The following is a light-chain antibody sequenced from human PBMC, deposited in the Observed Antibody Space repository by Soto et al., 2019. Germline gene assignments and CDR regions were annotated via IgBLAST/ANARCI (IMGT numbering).Light chain of an antibody. J-gene: IGKJ4*01. CDR1: RNINTY. CDR2: TAS. V-gene: IGKV1-9*01. Sequence: DIQMAQSPSSLSASVGDTITITCRASRNINTYLNWYQQKPGKAPKLLIYTASTLQSGVPSRFSGSGSGTEFTLTISSLQPEDFATYYCQQLTSYFPLTFGGGTKVDIK. CDR3: QQLTSYFPLT.